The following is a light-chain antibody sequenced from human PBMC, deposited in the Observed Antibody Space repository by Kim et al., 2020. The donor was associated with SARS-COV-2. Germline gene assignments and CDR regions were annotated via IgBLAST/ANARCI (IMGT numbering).Light chain of an antibody. CDR3: QVWDSSSDHVV. V-gene: IGLV3-21*01. J-gene: IGLJ2*01. CDR1: NDGGNT. CDR2: YDS. Sequence: APGKPARMPGVESNDGGNTVHWYQQKPGQAPVLVISYDSDRPSGIPERFSGSHSGNTATLTISRVEAGDEADYYCQVWDSSSDHVVFGRGTQLTVL.